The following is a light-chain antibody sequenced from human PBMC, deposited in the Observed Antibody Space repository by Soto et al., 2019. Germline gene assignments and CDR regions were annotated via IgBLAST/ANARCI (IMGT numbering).Light chain of an antibody. V-gene: IGKV3-20*01. J-gene: IGKJ1*01. CDR3: QQYGSLSWT. CDR2: GAS. CDR1: QSVSSNY. Sequence: DIVWTQSPGTLSLSPGERATLSCRAGQSVSSNYLAWYQQRPGQAPRLLIYGASTRATGIPDRFSGSGSGTDFTLTISRLEPEDFAVYYCQQYGSLSWTFGQGTKVDIK.